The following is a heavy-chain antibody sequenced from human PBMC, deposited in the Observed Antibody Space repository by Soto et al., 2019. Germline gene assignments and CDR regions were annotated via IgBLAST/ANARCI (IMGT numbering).Heavy chain of an antibody. Sequence: ASVKVSCKASGYTFTSYYMHWVRQAPGQGLEWMGIINPSGGSTSYAQKFQGRVTMTRDTSTSTVYMELSSLRSEDTAVYYCARGDVDTATPQELYYYYYYMDVWGKGTTVTVSS. V-gene: IGHV1-46*03. CDR3: ARGDVDTATPQELYYYYYYMDV. CDR1: GYTFTSYY. J-gene: IGHJ6*03. D-gene: IGHD5-18*01. CDR2: INPSGGST.